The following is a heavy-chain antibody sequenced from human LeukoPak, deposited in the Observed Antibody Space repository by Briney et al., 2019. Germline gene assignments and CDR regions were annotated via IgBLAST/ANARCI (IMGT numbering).Heavy chain of an antibody. Sequence: KTGGSLRLSCAASGFTFSSDSMNWVRQAPGKGLEWVSSISTRSSYIYYADSVKGRFTISRDNAKNSLYLQMNNLRAEDTAVYYCARDLASDGGTAFDYWGQGTLVTVSS. J-gene: IGHJ4*02. CDR2: ISTRSSYI. V-gene: IGHV3-21*01. CDR1: GFTFSSDS. D-gene: IGHD4-23*01. CDR3: ARDLASDGGTAFDY.